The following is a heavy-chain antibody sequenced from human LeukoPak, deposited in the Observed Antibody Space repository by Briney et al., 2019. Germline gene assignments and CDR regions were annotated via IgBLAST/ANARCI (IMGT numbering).Heavy chain of an antibody. D-gene: IGHD5-18*01. CDR1: GFTFSSYG. CDR3: ARALPHRRLMDTTMEQHWFDP. Sequence: PGGSLRLSCAASGFTFSSYGMHWVRQAPGQGLEWMGWINPNSGGTNYAQKFQGRVTMTRDMSTSTVYMELSSLRSEDTAVYYCARALPHRRLMDTTMEQHWFDPWGQGTLVTVSS. J-gene: IGHJ5*02. CDR2: INPNSGGT. V-gene: IGHV1-2*02.